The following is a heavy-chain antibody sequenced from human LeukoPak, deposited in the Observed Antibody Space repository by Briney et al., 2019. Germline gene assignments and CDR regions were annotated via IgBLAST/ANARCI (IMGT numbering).Heavy chain of an antibody. CDR2: IRWDSGTI. Sequence: PGGSLRLSCAGSGFTFVDYAIHWVRQAPGKGLEWVSGIRWDSGTIVYADSVKGRFTISRDNSKNSLYLQMNSLRAEDTAFYYCAKDRVAGIGYWFFDLWGRGTLVTVSS. CDR1: GFTFVDYA. CDR3: AKDRVAGIGYWFFDL. J-gene: IGHJ2*01. D-gene: IGHD6-19*01. V-gene: IGHV3-9*01.